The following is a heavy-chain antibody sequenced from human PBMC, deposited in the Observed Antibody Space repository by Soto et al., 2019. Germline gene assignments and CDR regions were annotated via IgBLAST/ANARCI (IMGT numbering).Heavy chain of an antibody. CDR3: ARVVGDPRAYWFDP. CDR2: INAGNGNT. J-gene: IGHJ5*02. Sequence: ASVKVSCKASGYTFTSYAMHWVRQAPGQRLEWMGWINAGNGNTKYSQKFQGRVTITRDTSATTAYMELSSLRSEDTAVYYCARVVGDPRAYWFDPWGQGTLVTVSS. V-gene: IGHV1-3*01. D-gene: IGHD2-21*02. CDR1: GYTFTSYA.